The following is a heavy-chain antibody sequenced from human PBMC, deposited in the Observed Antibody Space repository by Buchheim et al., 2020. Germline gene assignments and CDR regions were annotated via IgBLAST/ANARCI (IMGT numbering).Heavy chain of an antibody. V-gene: IGHV1-46*01. Sequence: QVQLVQSGAEVKKPGASVKVSCKASGYTFTSYYMHWVRQAPGQGLEWMGIINPSGGSTSCAQKFQGRVTMTRETSTSTVYMELSSLRSEDTAVYYCARQRFLEWLSLYYFDYWGQGTL. J-gene: IGHJ4*02. CDR2: INPSGGST. D-gene: IGHD3-3*01. CDR3: ARQRFLEWLSLYYFDY. CDR1: GYTFTSYY.